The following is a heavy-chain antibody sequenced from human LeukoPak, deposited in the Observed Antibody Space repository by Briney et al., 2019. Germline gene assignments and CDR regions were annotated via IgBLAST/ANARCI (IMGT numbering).Heavy chain of an antibody. Sequence: ASVKVSCKASGYTFTSYGISWVRQAPGQGLEWMGWISAYNGNTNYAQKLQGRVTMTTDTSTSTAYMELRSLRSDDTAVYYCARVSYYGSGSLNWFDPWDQGTLVTVSS. CDR2: ISAYNGNT. CDR1: GYTFTSYG. CDR3: ARVSYYGSGSLNWFDP. V-gene: IGHV1-18*01. D-gene: IGHD3-10*01. J-gene: IGHJ5*02.